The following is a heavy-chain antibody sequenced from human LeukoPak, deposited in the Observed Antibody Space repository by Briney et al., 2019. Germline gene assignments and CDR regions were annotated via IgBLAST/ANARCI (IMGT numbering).Heavy chain of an antibody. CDR1: GYTFTGYF. J-gene: IGHJ4*02. Sequence: ASVQVSCKSSGYTFTGYFMHWVGPAPGRGVAWVGWINLNNDDPNYAQKFQGWVTMTRDTSISTAYMELSRLRSDDTAVYYCARGYYYDSSGYYQLDYWGQGTLVTVSS. CDR3: ARGYYYDSSGYYQLDY. D-gene: IGHD3-22*01. V-gene: IGHV1-2*04. CDR2: INLNNDDP.